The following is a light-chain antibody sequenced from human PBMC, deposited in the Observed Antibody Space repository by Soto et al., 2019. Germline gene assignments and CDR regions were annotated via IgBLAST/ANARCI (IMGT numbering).Light chain of an antibody. Sequence: DHQMTQSPSSLSASVGDRVTITCRASQSISTYLNWYHQKPGKAPDLLIYAASSLKSGVPSRFSGSGSGTHFTLTITGLQPADFATYYCQQNFSIPITFGQGTRLEIK. J-gene: IGKJ5*01. CDR1: QSISTY. CDR2: AAS. V-gene: IGKV1-39*01. CDR3: QQNFSIPIT.